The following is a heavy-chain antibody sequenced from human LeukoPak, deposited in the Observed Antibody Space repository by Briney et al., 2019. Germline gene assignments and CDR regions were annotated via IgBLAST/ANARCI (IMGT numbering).Heavy chain of an antibody. CDR2: INHSGTT. J-gene: IGHJ4*02. CDR3: ARGQYYDSSGNYYFHY. CDR1: GGSFSVFY. Sequence: PSETLSLTCGVYGGSFSVFYWNWIRQPPGKGLEWIGEINHSGTTNYNPSLKSRVTISVDTSKNQVSLNLHSVTAADTAVYYCARGQYYDSSGNYYFHYWGQGTLVTVSS. V-gene: IGHV4-34*01. D-gene: IGHD3-22*01.